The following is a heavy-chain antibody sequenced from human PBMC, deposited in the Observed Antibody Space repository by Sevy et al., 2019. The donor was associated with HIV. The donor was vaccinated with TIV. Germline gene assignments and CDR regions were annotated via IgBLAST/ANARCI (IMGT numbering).Heavy chain of an antibody. CDR3: ARGGVPAATRIRYSDYYMDV. Sequence: GGSLRLSCAASGFTFSSYSMNWVRQAPGKGLEWVSSISSSSSYIYYADSVKGRFTISRDNAKKSLYLQMNSLRAEDTAVYYCARGGVPAATRIRYSDYYMDVWGKGTTVTVSS. V-gene: IGHV3-21*01. CDR1: GFTFSSYS. CDR2: ISSSSSYI. D-gene: IGHD2-2*01. J-gene: IGHJ6*03.